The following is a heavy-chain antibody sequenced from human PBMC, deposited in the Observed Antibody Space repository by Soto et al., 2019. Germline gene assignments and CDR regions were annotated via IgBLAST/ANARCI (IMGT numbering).Heavy chain of an antibody. CDR3: ARFVVVTALVYSYYGMDV. Sequence: ESLKISGKGSGYSFTSYWIGWVRQMPGKGLEWMGNIYPGESDTRYSPSFQGQVTISADKSISTVYLLWSSLPAPDTAMYYCARFVVVTALVYSYYGMDVWGHRTTVTVSS. J-gene: IGHJ6*02. D-gene: IGHD2-21*02. CDR2: IYPGESDT. CDR1: GYSFTSYW. V-gene: IGHV5-51*01.